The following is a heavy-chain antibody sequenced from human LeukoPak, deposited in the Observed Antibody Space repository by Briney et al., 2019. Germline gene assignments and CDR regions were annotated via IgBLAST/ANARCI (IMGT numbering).Heavy chain of an antibody. CDR2: IYYSGST. D-gene: IGHD3-9*01. V-gene: IGHV4-39*01. Sequence: PSETLSLTCTVSGGSISSSSYYWGWIRPPPGKGLEWIGSIYYSGSTYYNPSLKSRVTISVDTSKNQFSLKLSSVTAADTAVYYCARPYYDILTGYLDAFDIWGQGTMVTVSS. CDR1: GGSISSSSYY. CDR3: ARPYYDILTGYLDAFDI. J-gene: IGHJ3*02.